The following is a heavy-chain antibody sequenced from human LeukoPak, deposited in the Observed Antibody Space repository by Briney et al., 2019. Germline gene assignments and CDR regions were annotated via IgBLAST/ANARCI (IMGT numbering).Heavy chain of an antibody. V-gene: IGHV4-30-2*01. CDR3: ARVRYGMDV. J-gene: IGHJ6*02. CDR2: IYRSGST. Sequence: SETLSLTCAVSGGSISSGGYSWSWIRQPPGKGLEWIGYIYRSGSTYYNPSLKSRVTISVDRSKNQFSLKLSSVTAADTAVYYCARVRYGMDVWGQGTTVTVSS. CDR1: GGSISSGGYS.